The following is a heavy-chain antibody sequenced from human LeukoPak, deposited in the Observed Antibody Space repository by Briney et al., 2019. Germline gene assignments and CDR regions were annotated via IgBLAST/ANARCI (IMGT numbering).Heavy chain of an antibody. V-gene: IGHV5-51*01. CDR3: ARRTIFGVGDWFDP. CDR1: GYSFTSYW. Sequence: GESLKISCKGSGYSFTSYWIGWVRQMPGKGLEWMGIIYPGDSDTRYSPSFQGQVTISADKSISTAYLQWSRPEASDTAMYYSARRTIFGVGDWFDPWGQGTLVTVSS. CDR2: IYPGDSDT. J-gene: IGHJ5*02. D-gene: IGHD3-3*01.